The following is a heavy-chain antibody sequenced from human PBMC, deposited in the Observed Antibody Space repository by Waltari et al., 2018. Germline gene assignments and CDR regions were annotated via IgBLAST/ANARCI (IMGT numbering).Heavy chain of an antibody. Sequence: EVQLMESGGGLVQPGGYLRLYCAASGFAFGSYAMNWARQAPGKGPEWVSTISGNGVSRYYADSVEGRFTISRDNSRNTVYLQMSSLRAEDTAIYYCAKAHWDYGNYYYYYMDGWGNGTTVVVSS. CDR3: AKAHWDYGNYYYYYMDG. CDR2: ISGNGVSR. D-gene: IGHD1-7*01. CDR1: GFAFGSYA. J-gene: IGHJ6*03. V-gene: IGHV3-23*01.